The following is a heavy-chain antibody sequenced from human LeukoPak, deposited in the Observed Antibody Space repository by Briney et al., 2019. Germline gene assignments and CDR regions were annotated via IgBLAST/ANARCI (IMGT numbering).Heavy chain of an antibody. CDR3: ARSTGPLDY. CDR2: TYFRPKWYN. CDR1: GDSVSSKSAA. Sequence: SQTLSLTCAISGDSVSSKSAAWNWIRQSPSRGLEWLGRTYFRPKWYNEYAVSVRSRITINPDTSENQFTLQLNSVTPEDTAVYFCARSTGPLDYWGQGTLVTVSS. D-gene: IGHD1-1*01. V-gene: IGHV6-1*01. J-gene: IGHJ4*02.